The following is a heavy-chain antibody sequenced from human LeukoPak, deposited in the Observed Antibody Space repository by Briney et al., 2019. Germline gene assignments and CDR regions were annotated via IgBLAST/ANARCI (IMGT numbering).Heavy chain of an antibody. D-gene: IGHD1-1*01. CDR2: ISNDGNNR. J-gene: IGHJ6*02. V-gene: IGHV3-30-3*01. CDR3: ARADWNDGWYFHYDMDV. Sequence: GGSLRLSCAASGFTFSRYAMHWVRQAPGKGLEGVAVISNDGNNRYDADSVKGRFTITRDNSKNTLYLQMNSPRAEDTAVYFCARADWNDGWYFHYDMDVWGQGTTVTVSS. CDR1: GFTFSRYA.